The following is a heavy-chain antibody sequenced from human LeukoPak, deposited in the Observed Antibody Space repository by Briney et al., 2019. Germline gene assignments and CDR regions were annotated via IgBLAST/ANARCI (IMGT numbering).Heavy chain of an antibody. CDR1: GGSISSSSYY. CDR2: IYYSGST. J-gene: IGHJ4*02. V-gene: IGHV4-31*03. D-gene: IGHD3-10*01. CDR3: ARDRFGELLFDY. Sequence: SETLSLTCTVSGGSISSSSYYWGWIRQHPGKGLEWIGYIYYSGSTYYNPSLKSRVTISVDTSKNQFSLKLSSVTAADTAVYYCARDRFGELLFDYWGQGTLVTVSS.